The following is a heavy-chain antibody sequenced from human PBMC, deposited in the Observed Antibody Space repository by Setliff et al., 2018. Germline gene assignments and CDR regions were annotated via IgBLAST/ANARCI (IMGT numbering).Heavy chain of an antibody. V-gene: IGHV3-30*02. CDR1: GFAFSTYG. Sequence: GGSLRLSCAASGFAFSTYGMHWVRQAPGKGLEWVAFIRYDGTYKYFADSVKGRFTISRDNPKNTLFLQMNSPRAEDTAVYYCAKDRPQGVNGRSLDYWGRGALVTVSS. D-gene: IGHD3-10*01. CDR3: AKDRPQGVNGRSLDY. J-gene: IGHJ4*02. CDR2: IRYDGTYK.